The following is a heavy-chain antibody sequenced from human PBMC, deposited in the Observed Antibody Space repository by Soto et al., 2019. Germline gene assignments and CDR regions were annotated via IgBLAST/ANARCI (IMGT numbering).Heavy chain of an antibody. CDR2: ISYDGSNK. D-gene: IGHD1-26*01. J-gene: IGHJ4*02. V-gene: IGHV3-30*18. CDR3: AKGAYSESNLDY. Sequence: QVQLVESGGGVVQPGRSLRLSCAASGFTFSSYGMHWVRQAPGKGLEWVAVISYDGSNKYYADSVKGRFTISRDNSKRTLYLQMSSLRAEETAVYYCAKGAYSESNLDYWGKGTLVTVS. CDR1: GFTFSSYG.